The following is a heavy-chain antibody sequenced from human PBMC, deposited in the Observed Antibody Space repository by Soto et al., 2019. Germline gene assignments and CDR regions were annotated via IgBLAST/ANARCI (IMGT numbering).Heavy chain of an antibody. V-gene: IGHV4-38-2*01. D-gene: IGHD2-15*01. CDR2: IYHSGNS. J-gene: IGHJ2*01. Sequence: KTSETLSLTCAVSGYSISSDYYWVWIRQPPGKGLEWIAGIYHSGNSYYNPSLKSRVTISIDTSKNHFSLWLTSVTAADTAVYYCARKSVVDWYFDLWGRGTLVTVPQ. CDR3: ARKSVVDWYFDL. CDR1: GYSISSDYY.